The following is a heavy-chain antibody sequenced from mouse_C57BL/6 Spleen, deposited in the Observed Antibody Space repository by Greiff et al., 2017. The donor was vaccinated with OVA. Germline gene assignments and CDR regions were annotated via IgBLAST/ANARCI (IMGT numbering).Heavy chain of an antibody. CDR3: ARSVYYDYDDWYFDV. J-gene: IGHJ1*03. CDR1: GYAFSSYW. Sequence: QVQLQQSGAELVKPGASVKISCKASGYAFSSYWMNWVKQRPGKGLEWIGQIYPGDGDTNYNGKFKGKATLTADKSSSTAYMQLSSLTSEDSAVYFCARSVYYDYDDWYFDVWGTGTTVTVSS. D-gene: IGHD2-4*01. V-gene: IGHV1-80*01. CDR2: IYPGDGDT.